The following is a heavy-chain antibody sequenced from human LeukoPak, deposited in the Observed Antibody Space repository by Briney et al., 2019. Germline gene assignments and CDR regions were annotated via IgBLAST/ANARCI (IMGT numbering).Heavy chain of an antibody. V-gene: IGHV3-23*01. CDR2: ISGSGGST. J-gene: IGHJ4*02. Sequence: GGSLRLSCAASGFTFSSYAMSWVRQAPGKGLEWVSAISGSGGSTYYADSVKGRFTISRDNSKNTLYLQMNSLRAEDTAAYYCARATPQLWLGELIPHFDYWGQGTLVTVSS. CDR1: GFTFSSYA. D-gene: IGHD3-10*01. CDR3: ARATPQLWLGELIPHFDY.